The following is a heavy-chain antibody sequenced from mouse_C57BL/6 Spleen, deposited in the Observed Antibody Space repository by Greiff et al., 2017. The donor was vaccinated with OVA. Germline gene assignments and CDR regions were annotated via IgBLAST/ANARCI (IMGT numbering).Heavy chain of an antibody. CDR3: ARRGGLGPSDV. Sequence: VQLQKPGAELVRPGSSVKLSCKASGYTFTSYWMDWVKQRPGQGLEWIGNIYPSDSETHYNQKFKDKATLTVDKSSSTAYMQLSSLTSEDSAVYYCARRGGLGPSDVWGTGTTVTVSS. CDR2: IYPSDSET. V-gene: IGHV1-61*01. D-gene: IGHD3-3*01. J-gene: IGHJ1*03. CDR1: GYTFTSYW.